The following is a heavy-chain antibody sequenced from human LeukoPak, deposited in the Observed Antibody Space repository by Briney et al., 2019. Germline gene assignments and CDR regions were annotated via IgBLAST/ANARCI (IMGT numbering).Heavy chain of an antibody. CDR1: GFTVSSNY. CDR3: AREQIIVAAIYFDY. CDR2: IYSGGNT. V-gene: IGHV3-53*01. J-gene: IGHJ4*02. Sequence: GGSLRLSCAASGFTVSSNYMSWVRQAPGKGLEWVSVIYSGGNTYYADSVKGRFTISRDNSKNTLHLQLNSLRAEDTAVYYCAREQIIVAAIYFDYWGQGTLVTVSS. D-gene: IGHD2-2*02.